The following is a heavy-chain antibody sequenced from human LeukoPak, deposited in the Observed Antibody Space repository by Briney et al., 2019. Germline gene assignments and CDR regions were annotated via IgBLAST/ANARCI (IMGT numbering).Heavy chain of an antibody. CDR3: ARDHHDFWSGYPNY. D-gene: IGHD3-3*01. V-gene: IGHV3-74*01. Sequence: GGSLRLSCAASGFTLGRYWMHWFRQAPGTGLVWVARSNSDGKITDYADSVRGRFTTSRDNTKNTVYLQMSSLRAEDTGVYYCARDHHDFWSGYPNYWGQGALVIVSS. CDR1: GFTLGRYW. J-gene: IGHJ4*02. CDR2: SNSDGKIT.